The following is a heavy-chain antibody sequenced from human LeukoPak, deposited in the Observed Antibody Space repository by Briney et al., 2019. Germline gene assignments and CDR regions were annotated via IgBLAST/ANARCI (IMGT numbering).Heavy chain of an antibody. CDR1: GGSFSGYY. CDR3: ARQTGSGLFILP. CDR2: INHSGST. D-gene: IGHD3/OR15-3a*01. V-gene: IGHV4-34*01. J-gene: IGHJ4*02. Sequence: PSETLSLTCAVYGGSFSGYYWSWIRQPPGKGLEWIGEINHSGSTNYNPSLKSRVTISVDTSKNQFSLKLSSVTAADTAVYYCARQTGSGLFILPWGRGTLVTVSS.